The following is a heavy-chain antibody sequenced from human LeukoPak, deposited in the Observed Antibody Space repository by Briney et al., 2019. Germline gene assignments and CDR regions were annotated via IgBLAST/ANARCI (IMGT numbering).Heavy chain of an antibody. Sequence: PGGSLRLSCAASGFTFSSYWMSWVRQAPGKGLEWVASIKQDGSEKYCVDSVQGRFTISRDNAKNTLYLQMNSLRAEDTAVYFCTRGTGSYYSLGHWGQGTLVTVSS. V-gene: IGHV3-7*01. CDR1: GFTFSSYW. D-gene: IGHD3-10*01. CDR3: TRGTGSYYSLGH. CDR2: IKQDGSEK. J-gene: IGHJ4*02.